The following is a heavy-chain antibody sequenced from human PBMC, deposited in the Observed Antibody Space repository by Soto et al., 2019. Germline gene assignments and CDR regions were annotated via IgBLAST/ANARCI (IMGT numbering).Heavy chain of an antibody. CDR2: IIPIFGTA. D-gene: IGHD5-12*01. CDR3: ARGRGYSGDDHYYYFDMDV. Sequence: QVQLVQSGAEVKKPGSSVKVSCKASGGTFNNYPITWVRQAPGEGLEWMGGIIPIFGTANYAQKFQGRVTISVDESTSTAYMELSSLRSEDTAVYYCARGRGYSGDDHYYYFDMDVWGQGTTVTASS. J-gene: IGHJ6*02. V-gene: IGHV1-69*01. CDR1: GGTFNNYP.